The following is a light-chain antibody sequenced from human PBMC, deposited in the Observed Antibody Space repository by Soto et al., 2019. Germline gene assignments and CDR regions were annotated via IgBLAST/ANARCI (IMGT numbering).Light chain of an antibody. CDR1: QSISGG. J-gene: IGKJ5*01. Sequence: DILMTQSPSTLSASVGDRVSITCRASQSISGGLAWYQQKRGKAPNLLIYKASTLKSGVPSRFSGSGSGTEFTLTISNLQPDDFAVYYCQQRRNWPSLTFGQGTRLEIK. CDR3: QQRRNWPSLT. V-gene: IGKV1-5*03. CDR2: KAS.